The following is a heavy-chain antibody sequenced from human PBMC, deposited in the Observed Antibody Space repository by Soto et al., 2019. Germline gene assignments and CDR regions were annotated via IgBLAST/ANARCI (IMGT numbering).Heavy chain of an antibody. V-gene: IGHV3-15*07. J-gene: IGHJ6*02. CDR2: IKSKTDGGTT. CDR1: GFTFSNAW. D-gene: IGHD2-2*01. CDR3: TTDGEVVVPAAYYYYYGMDV. Sequence: GGSLRLSCAASGFTFSNAWMNWVRQAPGKGLEWVGRIKSKTDGGTTDYAAPVKGRFTISRDDSKNTLYLQMNSLKTEDTAVYYCTTDGEVVVPAAYYYYYGMDVWGQGTTVTVSS.